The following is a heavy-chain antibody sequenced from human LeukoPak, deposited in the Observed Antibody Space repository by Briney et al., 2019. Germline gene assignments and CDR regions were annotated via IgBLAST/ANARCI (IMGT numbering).Heavy chain of an antibody. CDR2: INPDSGGT. D-gene: IGHD5-12*01. CDR3: TREARAGNWFDP. V-gene: IGHV1-2*02. CDR1: VCSFRDYY. Sequence: ASVKVSCKASVCSFRDYYIHWLRQAPGQALEWIGWINPDSGGTNYAQRFQGRVTMTRDTSITTVYMELSRLRSDDTAVFYCTREARAGNWFDPWGQGTPVTVSS. J-gene: IGHJ5*02.